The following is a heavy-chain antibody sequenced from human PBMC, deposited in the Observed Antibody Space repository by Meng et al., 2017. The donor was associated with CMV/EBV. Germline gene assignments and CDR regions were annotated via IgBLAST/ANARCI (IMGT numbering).Heavy chain of an antibody. CDR1: GFTFSSYA. V-gene: IGHV3-23*01. CDR2: ISGSGGST. J-gene: IGHJ4*02. Sequence: GESLKISCAASGFTFSSYAMRWVRQAPGKGLEWVSAISGSGGSTYYADSVKGRFTISRDNSNITLYPQMNSLRAEETAVYYSAKDIVVVPAALDYWGQGTLVTVSS. D-gene: IGHD2-2*01. CDR3: AKDIVVVPAALDY.